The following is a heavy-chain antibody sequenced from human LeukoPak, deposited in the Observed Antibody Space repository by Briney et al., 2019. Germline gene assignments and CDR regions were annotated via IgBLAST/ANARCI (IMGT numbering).Heavy chain of an antibody. CDR2: IHYSGST. CDR3: ARGGESYYDILTGYYYYYYMDV. J-gene: IGHJ6*03. V-gene: IGHV4-59*01. D-gene: IGHD3-9*01. CDR1: GGSISSYY. Sequence: SETLSLTCTVPGGSISSYYWSWIRQPPGKGLERIGYIHYSGSTNYNPSLKSRVTISVDTSKNQFSLKLSSVTAADTAVYYCARGGESYYDILTGYYYYYYMDVWGKGTTVTISS.